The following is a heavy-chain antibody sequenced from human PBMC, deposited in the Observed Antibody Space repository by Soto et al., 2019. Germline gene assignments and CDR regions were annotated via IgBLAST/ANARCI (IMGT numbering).Heavy chain of an antibody. V-gene: IGHV4-34*01. CDR2: INHSGST. CDR3: ARRQDIVISYGMDV. J-gene: IGHJ6*02. D-gene: IGHD2-15*01. CDR1: GGSFSGYY. Sequence: QVQLQQWGAGLLKPSETLSLTCAVYGGSFSGYYWRWIRQPPGKRLEWIGEINHSGSTNYNPSLKSRVTISVDTSKNQFSLKLSSVTAADTAVYYCARRQDIVISYGMDVWGQGTTVTVSS.